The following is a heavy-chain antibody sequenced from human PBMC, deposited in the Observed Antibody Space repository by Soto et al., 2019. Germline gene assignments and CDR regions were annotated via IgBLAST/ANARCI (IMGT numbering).Heavy chain of an antibody. CDR1: GYAFTTYG. Sequence: QVXLVQXGXEVKXPGXSVKVSCKGSGYAFTTYGITWVRQAPGQGLEWMGWISAHNGNTNYAQKLQGRVTVTRDTSTSTAYMELRSLRSDDTAVYYCARGRYGDYWGQGALVTVSS. V-gene: IGHV1-18*01. D-gene: IGHD1-1*01. J-gene: IGHJ4*02. CDR2: ISAHNGNT. CDR3: ARGRYGDY.